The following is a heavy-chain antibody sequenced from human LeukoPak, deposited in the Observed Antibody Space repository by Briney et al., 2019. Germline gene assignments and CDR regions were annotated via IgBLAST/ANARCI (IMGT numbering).Heavy chain of an antibody. D-gene: IGHD2-2*01. Sequence: GGSLRLSCAASGFTFSNAWMGWVRQAPGKGLEWVGRIKSKTDGGTTDYAAPVKGRFTISRDDSKNTLYLQMNSLKTEDTAVYYCTTEELVPAAVELFDYWGQGTLVTVSS. CDR2: IKSKTDGGTT. CDR1: GFTFSNAW. J-gene: IGHJ4*02. CDR3: TTEELVPAAVELFDY. V-gene: IGHV3-15*01.